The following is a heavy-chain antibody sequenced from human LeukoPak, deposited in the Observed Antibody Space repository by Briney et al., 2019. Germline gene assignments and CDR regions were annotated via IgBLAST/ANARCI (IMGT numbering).Heavy chain of an antibody. CDR3: ARGSPMIAIDY. CDR1: GGSFSGYY. V-gene: IGHV4-34*01. D-gene: IGHD3-22*01. Sequence: SETLSLTCAVYGGSFSGYYWSWIRQPPGKGLEWIGSIYYSGSTYYNPSLKSRVTISVDTSKNQFSLRLSSVTAADTAVYYCARGSPMIAIDYWGQGTLVTVSS. J-gene: IGHJ4*02. CDR2: IYYSGST.